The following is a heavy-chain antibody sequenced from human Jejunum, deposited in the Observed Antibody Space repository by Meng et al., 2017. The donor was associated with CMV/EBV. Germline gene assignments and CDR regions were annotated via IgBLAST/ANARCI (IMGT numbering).Heavy chain of an antibody. CDR1: YPFTGYH. CDR2: INPNSGDT. D-gene: IGHD3-9*01. J-gene: IGHJ4*02. V-gene: IGHV1-2*02. CDR3: ARDLDYDILTWFPDY. Sequence: YPFTGYHVHWVRHAPGQGLEWMGWINPNSGDTNYAQKFQGRVTMTRDTSINTVYMELSRLRSDDTAVYYCARDLDYDILTWFPDYWGQGTLVTVSS.